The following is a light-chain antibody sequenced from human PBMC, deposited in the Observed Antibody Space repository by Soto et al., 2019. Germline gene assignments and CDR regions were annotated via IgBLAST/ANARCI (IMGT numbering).Light chain of an antibody. Sequence: EIVLTQSPVTLSLSPGEIATLSFSASQTVISTYLAWYQQKPGQAPRLLIYGAFTRATGIPARFSGSGSGTEFTLTISSLQSEDFAVYYCQQNNNWPPYTFGQGTK. V-gene: IGKV3-15*01. CDR2: GAF. CDR1: QTVISTY. J-gene: IGKJ2*01. CDR3: QQNNNWPPYT.